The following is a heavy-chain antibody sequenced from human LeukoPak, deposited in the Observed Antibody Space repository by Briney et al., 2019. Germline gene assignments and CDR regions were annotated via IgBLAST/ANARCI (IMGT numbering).Heavy chain of an antibody. D-gene: IGHD5-24*01. CDR1: GFTFSSYS. CDR2: ISSSSSYI. CDR3: ARDLDLGVTRWLAPEFDS. Sequence: PGGSLRLSCAASGFTFSSYSMNWVRQAPGKGLEWVSSISSSSSYIYYADSVRGRFTISRDNAKNSLYLQMNRLRAEDTAVYYCARDLDLGVTRWLAPEFDSWGQGTLVTVSS. V-gene: IGHV3-21*01. J-gene: IGHJ4*02.